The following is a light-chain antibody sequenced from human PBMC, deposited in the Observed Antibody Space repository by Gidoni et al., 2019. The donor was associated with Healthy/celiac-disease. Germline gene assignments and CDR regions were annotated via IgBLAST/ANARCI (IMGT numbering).Light chain of an antibody. CDR1: SSDVGGYNY. Sequence: QSALTQPASVSGSPGQAITISCTGPSSDVGGYNYVSWYQQHPGKAPKLMIYDASNRPSGVSNRFSGPKSGNTASLTISGLQAEDEADYYCSSYTSSSTRVFGGGTKLTVL. CDR3: SSYTSSSTRV. J-gene: IGLJ3*02. CDR2: DAS. V-gene: IGLV2-14*01.